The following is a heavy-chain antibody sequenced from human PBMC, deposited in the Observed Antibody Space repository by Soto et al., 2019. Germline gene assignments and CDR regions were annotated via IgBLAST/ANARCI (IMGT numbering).Heavy chain of an antibody. V-gene: IGHV1-18*01. Sequence: QVQLVQSGAEVKKPGASVKVSCKASGYTFTSYGISWVRQAPGQGLEWMGWISAYNGNTNYAQKLQGRVTMTTDTSTSTDYMELRRLSSDDTPVYYCARDRYGDYVLPLESWGQGTLVTVSS. CDR2: ISAYNGNT. D-gene: IGHD4-17*01. J-gene: IGHJ4*02. CDR1: GYTFTSYG. CDR3: ARDRYGDYVLPLES.